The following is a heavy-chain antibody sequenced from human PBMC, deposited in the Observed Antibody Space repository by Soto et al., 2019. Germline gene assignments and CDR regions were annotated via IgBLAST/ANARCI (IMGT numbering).Heavy chain of an antibody. CDR1: GYTFTAYD. D-gene: IGHD1-26*01. Sequence: QVPLVQSGAEVKKPGASVKVSCKASGYTFTAYDLHWVRQAPGQGLEWMGWINPNSGDTNYAQKFQGRVTMTRDTSISTAYMELSRLTSDDTAVHYCARSSGRYSDFDYWGQGTLVTVSS. J-gene: IGHJ4*02. V-gene: IGHV1-2*02. CDR3: ARSSGRYSDFDY. CDR2: INPNSGDT.